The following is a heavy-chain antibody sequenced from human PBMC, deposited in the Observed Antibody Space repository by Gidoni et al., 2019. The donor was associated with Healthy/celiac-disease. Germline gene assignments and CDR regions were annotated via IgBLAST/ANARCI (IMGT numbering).Heavy chain of an antibody. V-gene: IGHV4-39*01. Sequence: QLQLQESGPGLVKPSETLSLTCTVSGGSISSSSYYWGWIRQPPGKGLEWIGSIYYSGSTYYNPSLKSRVTISVDTSKNQFSLKLSSVTAADTAVYYCARLGYDSSGTAFDYWGQGTLVTVSS. CDR1: GGSISSSSYY. D-gene: IGHD3-22*01. J-gene: IGHJ4*02. CDR3: ARLGYDSSGTAFDY. CDR2: IYYSGST.